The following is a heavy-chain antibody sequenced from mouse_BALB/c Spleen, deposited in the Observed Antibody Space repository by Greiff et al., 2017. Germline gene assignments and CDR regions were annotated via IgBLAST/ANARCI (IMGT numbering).Heavy chain of an antibody. CDR2: ISSGGSYT. CDR1: GFTLSSYA. CDR3: ARQDGYYGFAY. J-gene: IGHJ3*01. Sequence: EVKLQESGGGLVKPGGSLKISCAASGFTLSSYAMSWVRQTPEKRLEWVATISSGGSYTYYPDSVKGRFTISRDNAKNTLYLQMSSLRSEDTAMYYCARQDGYYGFAYWGQGTLVTVSA. V-gene: IGHV5-9-3*01. D-gene: IGHD2-3*01.